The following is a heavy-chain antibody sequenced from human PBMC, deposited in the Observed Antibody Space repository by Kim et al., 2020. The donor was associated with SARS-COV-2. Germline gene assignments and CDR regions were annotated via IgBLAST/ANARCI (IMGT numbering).Heavy chain of an antibody. V-gene: IGHV1-2*02. CDR2: IKLNSGDT. D-gene: IGHD2-15*01. CDR3: ARAVVGAAHDS. J-gene: IGHJ5*01. CDR1: GYTFTDYY. Sequence: ASVKVSCKASGYTFTDYYMHWVRQAPGQGLEYMGWIKLNSGDTNYPQKFQGRVTMTRDTSISTAYMELSSLRSDDTALYYCARAVVGAAHDSWGQGTLVTVSS.